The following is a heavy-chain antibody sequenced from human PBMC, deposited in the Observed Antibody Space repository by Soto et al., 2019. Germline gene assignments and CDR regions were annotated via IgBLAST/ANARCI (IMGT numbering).Heavy chain of an antibody. CDR2: ISGSGGST. Sequence: EVQLLESGGGLVQPGGSLRLSCAASGFTFSSYAMSWVRQAPGKGLEWVSAISGSGGSTYYADSVKGRFTISRDNSKNAVYLQMNGLRAGDGAVYYALSRGGAGGVGGDFDYWGQGTLVTVSS. D-gene: IGHD3-16*01. CDR3: LSRGGAGGVGGDFDY. V-gene: IGHV3-23*01. CDR1: GFTFSSYA. J-gene: IGHJ4*02.